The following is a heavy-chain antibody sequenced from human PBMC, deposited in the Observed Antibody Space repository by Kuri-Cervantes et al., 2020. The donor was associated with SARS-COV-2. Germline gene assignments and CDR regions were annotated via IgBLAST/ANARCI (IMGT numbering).Heavy chain of an antibody. CDR2: ISSGSDYI. Sequence: GGSLRLSCAASGFTFSSYGMHWVRQAPGRGLEWVSSISSGSDYIYYADSVKGRFSVSRDNAENSLSLQMNSLTAGDTAVYYCARDRGYCDGGGCYSTGFSFDYWGQGALVTVSS. D-gene: IGHD2-15*01. CDR1: GFTFSSYG. V-gene: IGHV3-21*01. J-gene: IGHJ4*02. CDR3: ARDRGYCDGGGCYSTGFSFDY.